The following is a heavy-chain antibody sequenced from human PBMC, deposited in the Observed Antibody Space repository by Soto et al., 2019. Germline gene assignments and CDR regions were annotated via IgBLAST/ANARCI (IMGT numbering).Heavy chain of an antibody. V-gene: IGHV3-30*03. D-gene: IGHD4-4*01. Sequence: QVQVVESGGGVVQLGTSLRLSCAASGFAFTNYGFHWVRQAPGKGLEWVAHISNDGTKKFYADSVKGRFTISRDNSETTVYLHLTSLRPDDTALFYCARDVAMPTGLGLGYWGQGTLVTVSS. CDR1: GFAFTNYG. CDR2: ISNDGTKK. CDR3: ARDVAMPTGLGLGY. J-gene: IGHJ4*02.